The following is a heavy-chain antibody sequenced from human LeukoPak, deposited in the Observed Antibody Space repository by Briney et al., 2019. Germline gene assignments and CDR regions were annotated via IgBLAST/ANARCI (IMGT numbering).Heavy chain of an antibody. CDR1: GFTFSSYT. J-gene: IGHJ4*02. CDR2: ISYDGTNK. CDR3: AGKGGTILTYRPFDY. V-gene: IGHV3-30*04. D-gene: IGHD2-2*02. Sequence: GGSLRLSCAASGFTFSSYTMHWVRQAPGKGLEWVAVISYDGTNKYYADSVEGRFTISRDDSKNTLYLQMSSLGADDTAVYYCAGKGGTILTYRPFDYWGQGTLVTVSS.